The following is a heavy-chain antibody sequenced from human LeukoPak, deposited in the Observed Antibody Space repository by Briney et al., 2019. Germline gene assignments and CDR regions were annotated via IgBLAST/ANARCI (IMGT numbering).Heavy chain of an antibody. V-gene: IGHV5-51*01. CDR1: GYSFTTYY. Sequence: GESLKISCKGSGYSFTTYYIGWVRQMPGKGLEWMGIIYPGGSDTRYSPSFQGQVTISADKSISTAYLQWSSLKAPDTAMYYCVRSRRGEDIVILPAAIDYWGRGTLVTVSS. D-gene: IGHD2-2*01. CDR2: IYPGGSDT. J-gene: IGHJ4*02. CDR3: VRSRRGEDIVILPAAIDY.